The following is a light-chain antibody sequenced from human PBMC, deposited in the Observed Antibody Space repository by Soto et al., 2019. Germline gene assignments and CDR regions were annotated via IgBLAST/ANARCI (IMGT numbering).Light chain of an antibody. J-gene: IGKJ1*01. Sequence: EIVLTQSPATLSLSPGERASLSCRASQSISSSLAWYQQKAGQAPRLLIYGASSRATGIPDRFSGSGSGTDFTLTISRLEPEDFAVYYCQQYNNLPPTFGQGTKVDIK. V-gene: IGKV3-11*01. CDR2: GAS. CDR1: QSISSS. CDR3: QQYNNLPPT.